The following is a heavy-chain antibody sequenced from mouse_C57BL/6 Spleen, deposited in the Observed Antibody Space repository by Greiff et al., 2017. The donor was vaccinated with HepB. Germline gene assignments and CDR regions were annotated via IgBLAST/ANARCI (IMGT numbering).Heavy chain of an antibody. J-gene: IGHJ3*01. V-gene: IGHV5-9*01. CDR1: GFTFSSYT. CDR3: ARQSNSGFAY. D-gene: IGHD2-5*01. Sequence: EVKVVESGGGLVKPGGSLKLSCAASGFTFSSYTMSWVRQTPEKRLEWVATISGGGGNTYYPDSVKGRFTISRDNAKNTLYLQMSSLRSEDTALYYCARQSNSGFAYWGQGTLVTVSA. CDR2: ISGGGGNT.